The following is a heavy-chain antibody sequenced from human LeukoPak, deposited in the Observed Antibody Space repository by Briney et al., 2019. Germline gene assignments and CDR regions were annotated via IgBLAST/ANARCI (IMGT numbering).Heavy chain of an antibody. D-gene: IGHD1-26*01. CDR1: GFTVSSNY. CDR3: ARDSGVVGATTCYFDY. V-gene: IGHV3-7*01. CDR2: IKQDGSEK. Sequence: GGSLRLSCAASGFTVSSNYMSWVRQAPGKGLEWVANIKQDGSEKYYVDSVKGRFTISRDNAKNSLYLQMNSLRAEDTAVYYCARDSGVVGATTCYFDYWGQGTLVTVSS. J-gene: IGHJ4*02.